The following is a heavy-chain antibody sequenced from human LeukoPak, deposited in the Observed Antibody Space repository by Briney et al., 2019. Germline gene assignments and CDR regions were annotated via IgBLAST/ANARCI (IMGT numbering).Heavy chain of an antibody. V-gene: IGHV1-58*01. Sequence: GASVKVSCKASGFTFTSSAVQWVRQARGQRLEWIGWIVVGSGNTNYAQKLQERVTITRGMSTSTAYMELSSLRSEDTAVYYCAADGSDYGDYYFDYWGQGTLVTVSS. CDR2: IVVGSGNT. CDR1: GFTFTSSA. CDR3: AADGSDYGDYYFDY. D-gene: IGHD4-17*01. J-gene: IGHJ4*02.